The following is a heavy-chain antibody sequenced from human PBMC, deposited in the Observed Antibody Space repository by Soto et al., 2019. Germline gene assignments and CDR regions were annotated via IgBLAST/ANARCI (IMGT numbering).Heavy chain of an antibody. CDR2: ISGGGVTT. J-gene: IGHJ5*02. D-gene: IGHD3-16*01. CDR1: GFTFRSFA. V-gene: IGHV3-23*01. CDR3: ANGLSQPPGGWFDP. Sequence: TGGSLRLSCVASGFTFRSFAMSWVRQAPGKGLEWVSAISGGGVTTYYADSVKGRFTISRDNSKNTLYLQMNGLRADDTAVYYCANGLSQPPGGWFDPWGQGTLVTVSS.